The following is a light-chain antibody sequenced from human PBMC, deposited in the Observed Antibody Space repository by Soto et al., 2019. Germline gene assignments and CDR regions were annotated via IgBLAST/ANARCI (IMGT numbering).Light chain of an antibody. V-gene: IGKV1-5*03. Sequence: DIKIYQSPSTLSASEGDRVTITCRASQSISSWLAWYQQKPGKAPRLLIYKASTLEIGVPSRFSGSGSGTEFTLTISSLQPDDFATYYCQQYNSYWTFGQGTKVDI. CDR3: QQYNSYWT. J-gene: IGKJ1*01. CDR2: KAS. CDR1: QSISSW.